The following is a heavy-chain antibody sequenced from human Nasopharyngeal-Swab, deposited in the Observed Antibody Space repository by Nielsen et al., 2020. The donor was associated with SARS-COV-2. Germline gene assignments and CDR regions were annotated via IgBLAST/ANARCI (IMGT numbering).Heavy chain of an antibody. V-gene: IGHV3-7*05. CDR3: ARGQGPDEY. J-gene: IGHJ4*02. CDR2: IKEDGSEK. CDR1: GLSLSNYW. Sequence: LSCGASGLSLSNYWMSWVRQAPGKGLEWVANIKEDGSEKYYVDSVKGRFTISRDNAKNSLYLQMNSLRVEDTAIYYCARGQGPDEYWGQGTLVTVSS.